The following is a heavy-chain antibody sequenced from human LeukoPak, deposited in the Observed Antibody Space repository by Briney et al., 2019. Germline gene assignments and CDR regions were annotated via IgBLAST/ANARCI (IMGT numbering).Heavy chain of an antibody. D-gene: IGHD3-22*01. CDR3: ARGPHYDSSGYFDY. V-gene: IGHV4-59*01. CDR1: GGSFSGYY. Sequence: SETLSLTCAVYGGSFSGYYWSWIRQPPGKGLEWIGYIYYSGSTNYNPSLKSRVTISVDTSKNQFSLKLSSVTAADTAVYYCARGPHYDSSGYFDYWGQGTLVTVSS. J-gene: IGHJ4*02. CDR2: IYYSGST.